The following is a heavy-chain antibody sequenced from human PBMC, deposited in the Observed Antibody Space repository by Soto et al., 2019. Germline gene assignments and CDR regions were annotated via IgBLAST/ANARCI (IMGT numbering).Heavy chain of an antibody. CDR2: ISYDGSNK. V-gene: IGHV3-30-3*01. Sequence: PAGSLRLSCAASGFTFSSYAMHWVRQAPGKGLEWVAVISYDGSNKYYADSVKGRFTISRDNSKNTLYLQMNSLRAEDTAVYYSASGRHGRDGYSDYWGQGTLVTVSS. D-gene: IGHD5-12*01. CDR1: GFTFSSYA. CDR3: ASGRHGRDGYSDY. J-gene: IGHJ4*02.